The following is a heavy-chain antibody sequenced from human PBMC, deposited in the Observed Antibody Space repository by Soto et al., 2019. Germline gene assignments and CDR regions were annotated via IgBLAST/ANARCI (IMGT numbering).Heavy chain of an antibody. Sequence: QVQLQESGPGLVKPSQTLSLTCTVSGGSISSGGYYWSWTRQHPGKGLEWIGYIYYSGSTYYNPSLKSRVTISVDTSKNQFSLKLSSVTAADTAVYYCALTTYYDFWSGFSRLDAFDIWGQGTMVTVSS. J-gene: IGHJ3*02. CDR2: IYYSGST. V-gene: IGHV4-31*03. CDR1: GGSISSGGYY. CDR3: ALTTYYDFWSGFSRLDAFDI. D-gene: IGHD3-3*01.